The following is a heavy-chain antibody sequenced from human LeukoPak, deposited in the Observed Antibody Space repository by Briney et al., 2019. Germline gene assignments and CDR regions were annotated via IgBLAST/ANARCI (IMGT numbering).Heavy chain of an antibody. CDR2: IRSKAAGGTS. Sequence: GGSLRLSCAASGFTFSSYAMSWVRQAPGKGLEWIGRIRSKAAGGTSDYAAPVKGGFIISRDDSKNTLYLQMNSLKTEDTAVYYCATDRADCTSTTCYHAFDIWGQGTMVTVSS. V-gene: IGHV3-15*01. CDR3: ATDRADCTSTTCYHAFDI. J-gene: IGHJ3*02. CDR1: GFTFSSYA. D-gene: IGHD2-2*01.